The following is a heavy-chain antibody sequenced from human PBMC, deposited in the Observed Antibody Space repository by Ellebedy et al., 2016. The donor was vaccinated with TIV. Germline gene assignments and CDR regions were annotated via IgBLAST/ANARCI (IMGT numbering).Heavy chain of an antibody. CDR2: IYQDGSEQ. CDR1: GFSFRSYW. CDR3: ARRGSFGDYAVQVNSWFDS. V-gene: IGHV3-7*01. J-gene: IGHJ5*01. Sequence: PGGSLRLSCEASGFSFRSYWMSWVRQAPGKGLEGVANIYQDGSEQYYVDSVKGRFTISRDNAKNSVYMQMNSLRAEDTAAYYCARRGSFGDYAVQVNSWFDSWGQGTPVTVSP. D-gene: IGHD4-17*01.